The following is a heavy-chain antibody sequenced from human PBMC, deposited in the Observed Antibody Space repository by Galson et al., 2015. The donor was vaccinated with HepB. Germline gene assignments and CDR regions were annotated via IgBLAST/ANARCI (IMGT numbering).Heavy chain of an antibody. CDR3: ARRKKVGATAVYVYYFDY. CDR1: GYSFTSYW. J-gene: IGHJ4*02. Sequence: QSGAEVKKPGESLKISCKGSGYSFTSYWIGWVRQMPGKGLEWMGIIYPGDSDTRYSPSFQGQVTISADKSISAAYLQWSSLKASDTAMYYCARRKKVGATAVYVYYFDYWGQGTLVTVSS. CDR2: IYPGDSDT. V-gene: IGHV5-51*03. D-gene: IGHD1-26*01.